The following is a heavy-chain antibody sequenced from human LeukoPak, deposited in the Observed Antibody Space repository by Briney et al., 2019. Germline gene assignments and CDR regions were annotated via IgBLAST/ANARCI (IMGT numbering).Heavy chain of an antibody. CDR2: IYYSGST. CDR3: ARGGWGYDFNWFDP. CDR1: GGSISSYY. Sequence: SETLSLSCTVSGGSISSYYRSWIRQPPGKGLEWSGNIYYSGSTNYNPSLKSRVTISVDTSKHQFSLKLSSVTAADTAVYYCARGGWGYDFNWFDPWGQGTLVTVSS. D-gene: IGHD5-12*01. V-gene: IGHV4-59*12. J-gene: IGHJ5*02.